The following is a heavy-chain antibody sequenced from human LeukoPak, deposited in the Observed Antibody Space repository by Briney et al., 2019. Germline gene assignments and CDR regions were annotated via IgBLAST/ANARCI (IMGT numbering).Heavy chain of an antibody. Sequence: PSETLSLTCTVSGGSISSSSYYWDWIRQSPGKGLEWIGNIYPGGSTYYTPSLKSRVTISVDTSKNQFSLKLSSVTAADTAIYFCARHSRSGSGGYENAFDIWGQGTMVTVSS. CDR3: ARHSRSGSGGYENAFDI. V-gene: IGHV4-39*01. J-gene: IGHJ3*02. CDR1: GGSISSSSYY. CDR2: IYPGGST. D-gene: IGHD5-12*01.